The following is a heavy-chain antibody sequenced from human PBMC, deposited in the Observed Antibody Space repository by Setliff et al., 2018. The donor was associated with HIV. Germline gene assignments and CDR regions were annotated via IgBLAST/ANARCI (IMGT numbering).Heavy chain of an antibody. Sequence: PSETLSLTCTVSGGSIDSTSYYWGWARQPPGKGLEWIGSIYHTGSTYYNPSLKSRVTISVDTSKNQFSLKLSSVTAADTAVYYCARGPRYGSGNYYYYYYYMDVWGKGTTVTVSS. CDR1: GGSIDSTSYY. D-gene: IGHD3-10*01. J-gene: IGHJ6*03. CDR3: ARGPRYGSGNYYYYYYYMDV. CDR2: IYHTGST. V-gene: IGHV4-39*07.